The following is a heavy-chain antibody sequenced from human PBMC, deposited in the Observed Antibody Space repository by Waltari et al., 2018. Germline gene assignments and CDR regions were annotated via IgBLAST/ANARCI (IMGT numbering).Heavy chain of an antibody. D-gene: IGHD4-17*01. J-gene: IGHJ4*02. Sequence: EVQLVESGGGLLQRGGSLRLSCAGSRFDVSSSYLNWARQPPGKGLEWVSGIHSGGNTYYADSVKGRFTISRDNSKNTLYLQMNSLRAEDTAVYYCAKDRSYGHSLANWGQGTLVTVSS. V-gene: IGHV3-53*01. CDR2: IHSGGNT. CDR1: RFDVSSSY. CDR3: AKDRSYGHSLAN.